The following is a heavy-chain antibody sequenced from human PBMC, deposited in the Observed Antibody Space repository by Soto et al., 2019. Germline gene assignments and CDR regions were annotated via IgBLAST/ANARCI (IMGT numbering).Heavy chain of an antibody. V-gene: IGHV1-69*13. J-gene: IGHJ4*02. CDR2: IIPIFGTA. Sequence: SVKVSCKASGCTFSSYAISWVRQAPGQGLEWMGGIIPIFGTANYAQKFQGRVTITADESTSTAYMELSSLRSEDTAVYYCARGGTDRSGHDYWGQGTLFTVSS. D-gene: IGHD3-22*01. CDR1: GCTFSSYA. CDR3: ARGGTDRSGHDY.